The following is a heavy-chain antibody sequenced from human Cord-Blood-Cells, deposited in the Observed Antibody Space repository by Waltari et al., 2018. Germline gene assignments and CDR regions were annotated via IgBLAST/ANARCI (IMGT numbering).Heavy chain of an antibody. Sequence: QLQLQESGPGLVKPSETLSLTCTVSGGSISSSSYYWGWIRQPPGKGLEWIGSIYYSGSTYYNPSLKSRVTISVDTSKNQFSLKLSSVTAADTAVYCCARLNWGFHFDYWGQGTLVTVSS. CDR3: ARLNWGFHFDY. V-gene: IGHV4-39*01. D-gene: IGHD7-27*01. J-gene: IGHJ4*02. CDR1: GGSISSSSYY. CDR2: IYYSGST.